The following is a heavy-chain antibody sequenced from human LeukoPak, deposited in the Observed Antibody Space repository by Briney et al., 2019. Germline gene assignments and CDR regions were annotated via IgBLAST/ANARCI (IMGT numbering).Heavy chain of an antibody. CDR3: AKASSWGLESAFDI. D-gene: IGHD3-16*01. CDR1: GFTFNDYA. CDR2: INWNSGNI. Sequence: PGGSLRLSCAASGFTFNDYAMHWVRQPPGKGLQWVSGINWNSGNIDYADPVNGRFTISSDTTKNSLYLQMNALRAEDMPVYYCAKASSWGLESAFDIWGQGTMVTVSS. V-gene: IGHV3-9*03. J-gene: IGHJ3*02.